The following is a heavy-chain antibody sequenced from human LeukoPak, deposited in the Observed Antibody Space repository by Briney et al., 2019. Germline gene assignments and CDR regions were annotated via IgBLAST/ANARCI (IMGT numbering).Heavy chain of an antibody. CDR2: IYSTGRS. V-gene: IGHV4-4*07. CDR1: GGSISNYF. J-gene: IGHJ4*02. CDR3: ARGHKWGIVVVTAKYYFDY. D-gene: IGHD2-21*02. Sequence: SETLSLTCTVSGGSISNYFWSWVRQPAGKGLEWIGRIYSTGRSDYNSSLKSRITMSVDTSKNQFSLKLSSVTAADTAVYYCARGHKWGIVVVTAKYYFDYWGQGTLVTVSS.